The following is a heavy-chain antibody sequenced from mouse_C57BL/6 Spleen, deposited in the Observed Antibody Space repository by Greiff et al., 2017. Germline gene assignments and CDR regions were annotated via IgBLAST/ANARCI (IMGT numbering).Heavy chain of an antibody. J-gene: IGHJ2*01. CDR3: AREGGYPADD. Sequence: QVQLKESGAELVRPGTSVKVSCKASGYAFTNYLIEWVKQRPGQGLEWIGVINPGSGGTNYNEKFKGKATLTADKSSSTAYMQLSSLTSEDSAVYFCAREGGYPADDWGQGTTLTVSS. V-gene: IGHV1-54*01. D-gene: IGHD2-2*01. CDR1: GYAFTNYL. CDR2: INPGSGGT.